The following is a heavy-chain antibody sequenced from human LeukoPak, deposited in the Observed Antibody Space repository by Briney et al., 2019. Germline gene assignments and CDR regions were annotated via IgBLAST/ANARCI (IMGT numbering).Heavy chain of an antibody. CDR1: GFTFSSYG. J-gene: IGHJ4*02. CDR3: AKKGIAAAGTKRSGYYFDY. V-gene: IGHV3-30*02. Sequence: GGSLRLSCAASGFTFSSYGMHWVRQAPGKGLEWVAFIRYDGSNKYYADSVKGRFTISRDNSKNTLYLQMNSLRAEDTAVYYCAKKGIAAAGTKRSGYYFDYWGQGTLVTVSS. CDR2: IRYDGSNK. D-gene: IGHD6-13*01.